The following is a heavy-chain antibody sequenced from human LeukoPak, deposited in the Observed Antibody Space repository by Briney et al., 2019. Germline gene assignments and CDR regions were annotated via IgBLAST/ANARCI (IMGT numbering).Heavy chain of an antibody. Sequence: ASVKVPCKASGYTFTSYDINWVRQATGQGLEWMGWMNPNSGNTGYAQKFQGRVTITRNTSISTAYMELSSLRSEDTAVYYCARGQSGAIAAAGYWGQGTLVTVSS. J-gene: IGHJ4*02. CDR2: MNPNSGNT. CDR1: GYTFTSYD. V-gene: IGHV1-8*01. CDR3: ARGQSGAIAAAGY. D-gene: IGHD6-13*01.